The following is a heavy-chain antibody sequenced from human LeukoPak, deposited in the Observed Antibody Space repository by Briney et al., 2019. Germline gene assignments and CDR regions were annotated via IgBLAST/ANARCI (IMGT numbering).Heavy chain of an antibody. D-gene: IGHD3-22*01. CDR1: GYTFTIYE. Sequence: ASVKVSCKASGYTFTIYEINWVRQAPGQGPEWMGWMNPNSGNTGYAQKFQGRVTFTRNTSVSTAYMELSSLRSEDTAVYYCARDTDYYDSSGYLDAFDIWGQGTMVTVSS. V-gene: IGHV1-8*03. CDR2: MNPNSGNT. J-gene: IGHJ3*02. CDR3: ARDTDYYDSSGYLDAFDI.